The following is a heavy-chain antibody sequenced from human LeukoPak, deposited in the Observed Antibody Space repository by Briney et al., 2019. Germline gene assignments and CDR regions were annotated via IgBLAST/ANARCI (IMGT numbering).Heavy chain of an antibody. J-gene: IGHJ4*02. CDR3: ARELRYFDWLPTLDY. CDR2: ISTSGSTI. Sequence: PGGSLRLSCAASGFTFSSYWMSWVRQAPGKGLEWVSYISTSGSTIYYADSVKGRFTISRDNAKNSLYLQMNSLRAEDTAVYYCARELRYFDWLPTLDYWGQGTLVTVSS. V-gene: IGHV3-48*04. D-gene: IGHD3-9*01. CDR1: GFTFSSYW.